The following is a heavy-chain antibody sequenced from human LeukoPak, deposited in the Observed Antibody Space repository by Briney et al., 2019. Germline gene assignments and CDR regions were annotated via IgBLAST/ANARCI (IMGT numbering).Heavy chain of an antibody. V-gene: IGHV3-9*01. CDR2: ISWNSGSI. D-gene: IGHD5-18*01. J-gene: IGHJ4*02. CDR1: GFTFDDYA. CDR3: AKGRYSYGFDC. Sequence: PGRSLRLSCAASGFTFDDYAMHWVRQAPGKGLEWVSGISWNSGSIGYADSVKGRFTISRDNAKNSLYLQMNSLRAEDTALYYCAKGRYSYGFDCWGQGTLVTVSS.